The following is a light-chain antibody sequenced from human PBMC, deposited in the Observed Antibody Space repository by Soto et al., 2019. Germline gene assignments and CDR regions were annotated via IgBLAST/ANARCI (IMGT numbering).Light chain of an antibody. J-gene: IGKJ5*01. CDR3: QQYGSSEII. CDR1: QSINSN. V-gene: IGKV3-15*01. Sequence: VMTQSPATLSVSPGERATLSCTASQSINSNLAWYQQRPGQAPRLLIYGASTRATGIPARFSGSVSGTDFTLTITRLEPEEFAVFYCQQYGSSEIIVGQGTRLEIK. CDR2: GAS.